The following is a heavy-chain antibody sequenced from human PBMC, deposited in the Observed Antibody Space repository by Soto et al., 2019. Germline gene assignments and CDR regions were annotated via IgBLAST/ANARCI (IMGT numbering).Heavy chain of an antibody. D-gene: IGHD6-13*01. CDR2: IYYSGTT. CDR3: ARDSGRIAAANYYYYGMDV. J-gene: IGHJ6*02. Sequence: SETLSLTCTVSGGSITSYYWSWIRQPPGKGLEWIGYIYYSGTTNNNPSLKSRVTISVDTSKNQFSLKLSSVTAADTAVYYCARDSGRIAAANYYYYGMDVWGQGTTVTVSS. CDR1: GGSITSYY. V-gene: IGHV4-59*01.